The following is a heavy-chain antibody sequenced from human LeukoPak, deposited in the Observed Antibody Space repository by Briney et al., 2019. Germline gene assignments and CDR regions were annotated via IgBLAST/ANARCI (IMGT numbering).Heavy chain of an antibody. CDR2: ISSSSTYM. CDR1: GFTSSSYY. V-gene: IGHV3-21*01. J-gene: IGHJ4*02. CDR3: ARDRGTAWHTFDY. Sequence: PGGSLRLSCAASGFTSSSYYMSWVRQAPGKGLEWVSSISSSSTYMFYADSVRGRFTISRDNAKNSLYLQMNSLRAEDTAVYYCARDRGTAWHTFDYWGQGTLVTVSS. D-gene: IGHD2-21*01.